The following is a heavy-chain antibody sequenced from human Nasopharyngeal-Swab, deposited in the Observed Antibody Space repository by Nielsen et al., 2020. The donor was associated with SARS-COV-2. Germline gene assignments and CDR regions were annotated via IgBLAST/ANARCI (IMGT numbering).Heavy chain of an antibody. CDR3: VAGGTSGWRTWGY. D-gene: IGHD6-19*01. V-gene: IGHV5-51*01. J-gene: IGHJ4*02. Sequence: GGSLRLSCKTSGSTFTSYWIAWVRQMPGKGLEWMGSIYPGDSDTRYSPSFEGQVTISADKTITTAYLQGSSLKDSDTAMYYCVAGGTSGWRTWGYWGQGTLVTVSS. CDR1: GSTFTSYW. CDR2: IYPGDSDT.